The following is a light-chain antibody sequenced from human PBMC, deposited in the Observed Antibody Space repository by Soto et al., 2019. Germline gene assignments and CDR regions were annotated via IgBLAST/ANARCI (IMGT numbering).Light chain of an antibody. CDR1: QTIYTW. V-gene: IGKV1-5*01. CDR3: QQYNAYSPYT. CDR2: DAS. Sequence: DIPMTQSPSTLSASVGDTVTITCRASQTIYTWLAWYQQKPGKAPKVIIYDASTLESGVPSRFSGSGSGTEFTLTISSLQPDYFATYYCQQYNAYSPYTFGQGTKVQI. J-gene: IGKJ2*01.